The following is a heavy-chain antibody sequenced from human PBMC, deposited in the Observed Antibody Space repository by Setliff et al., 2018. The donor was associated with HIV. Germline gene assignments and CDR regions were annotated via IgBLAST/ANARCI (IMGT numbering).Heavy chain of an antibody. J-gene: IGHJ6*03. V-gene: IGHV1-18*01. CDR2: ISGFNGNT. D-gene: IGHD2-2*01. Sequence: ASVKVSCKASGYSFTSYGISWVRQAPGQGLEWMGWISGFNGNTKYGQSFQGRVTMTTDTSTSTVYMELRSLRSDDTAVYYCATSSRIYYYSYMDVWGKGTTVTVSS. CDR3: ATSSRIYYYSYMDV. CDR1: GYSFTSYG.